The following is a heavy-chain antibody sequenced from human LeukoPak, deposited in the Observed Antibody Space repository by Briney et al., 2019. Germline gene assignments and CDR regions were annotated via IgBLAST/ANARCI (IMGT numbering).Heavy chain of an antibody. CDR3: PPGGEMATFDY. CDR2: IKSKTDGGTT. J-gene: IGHJ4*02. Sequence: GGSLRLSCAASGFTFSNAWMSWVRQAPGKGVEWGGRIKSKTDGGTTDYAAPVKGKFTSSRDDSKNTLYLQMNSLKTEDTAVYYCPPGGEMATFDYWGQGTLVTVSS. V-gene: IGHV3-15*01. D-gene: IGHD5-24*01. CDR1: GFTFSNAW.